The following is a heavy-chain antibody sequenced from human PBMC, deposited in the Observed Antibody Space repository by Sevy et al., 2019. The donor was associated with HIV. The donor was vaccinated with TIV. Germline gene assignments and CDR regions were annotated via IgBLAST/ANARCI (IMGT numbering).Heavy chain of an antibody. CDR1: GFTVSRNF. J-gene: IGHJ4*02. D-gene: IGHD6-6*01. V-gene: IGHV3-53*01. CDR2: IYSDGTT. CDR3: VGADRPNQGDF. Sequence: LSCAASGFTVSRNFMSWIRQAPGKGLEWVSIIYSDGTTFYADSVKGRFTISRDNSRNTLYLQMNTLRAEDTAVYYCVGADRPNQGDFWGQGTLVTVSS.